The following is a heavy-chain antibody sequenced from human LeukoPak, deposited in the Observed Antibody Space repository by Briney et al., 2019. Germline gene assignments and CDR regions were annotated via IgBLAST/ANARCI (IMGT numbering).Heavy chain of an antibody. J-gene: IGHJ4*02. CDR3: ARELRTTTPMVDY. V-gene: IGHV4-34*01. Sequence: SETLSLTCAVYGGSFSGYYWSWIRQPPGKGLEWIGSIYYSGSTYYNPSLKSRVTISVDTSKNQFSLKLSSVTAADTAVYYCARELRTTTPMVDYWGQGTLVTVSS. CDR2: IYYSGST. D-gene: IGHD1-1*01. CDR1: GGSFSGYY.